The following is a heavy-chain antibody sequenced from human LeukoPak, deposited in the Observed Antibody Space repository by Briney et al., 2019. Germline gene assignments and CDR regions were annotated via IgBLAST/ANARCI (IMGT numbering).Heavy chain of an antibody. J-gene: IGHJ5*02. D-gene: IGHD3-16*01. Sequence: PSETLSLTCAVSGGSISSGGYSWSWIRQPPGKGLEWIGYIYHSGSTYYNPSLKSRVTISVDRSKNQFSLKLSSVTAADTAVYYCARVTVSGGWFDPWGQGTLVTVSS. CDR1: GGSISSGGYS. V-gene: IGHV4-30-2*01. CDR2: IYHSGST. CDR3: ARVTVSGGWFDP.